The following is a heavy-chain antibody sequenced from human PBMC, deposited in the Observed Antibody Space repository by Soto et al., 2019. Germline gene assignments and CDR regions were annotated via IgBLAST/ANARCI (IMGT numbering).Heavy chain of an antibody. J-gene: IGHJ5*02. D-gene: IGHD1-26*01. Sequence: SETLSLTCTVSGGSISSGDYYWSWIRQPPGKGLEWIGYIYHSGSTYYNPSLKSRVTISVDTSKNQFSLKLSSVTAADTAVYYCARGPSLSGSYYWFDPWGQGTLVTVSS. CDR3: ARGPSLSGSYYWFDP. V-gene: IGHV4-30-4*01. CDR2: IYHSGST. CDR1: GGSISSGDYY.